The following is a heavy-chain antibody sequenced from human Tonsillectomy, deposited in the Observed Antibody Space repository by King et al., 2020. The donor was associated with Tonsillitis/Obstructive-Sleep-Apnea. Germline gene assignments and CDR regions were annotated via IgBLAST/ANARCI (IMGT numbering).Heavy chain of an antibody. CDR1: GGTFSSYA. J-gene: IGHJ6*03. D-gene: IGHD3-3*01. CDR3: ARCDYEFWSGQYYYYYMDV. Sequence: QLVQSGAEVKKPGSSVKVSCKASGGTFSSYAISWVRQAPGQGLEWMGGIIPIFGTANYAQKFQGRVTITADESTSTAYMELSSLRSEDTAVYYCARCDYEFWSGQYYYYYMDVWGKGTTVTVSS. V-gene: IGHV1-69*01. CDR2: IIPIFGTA.